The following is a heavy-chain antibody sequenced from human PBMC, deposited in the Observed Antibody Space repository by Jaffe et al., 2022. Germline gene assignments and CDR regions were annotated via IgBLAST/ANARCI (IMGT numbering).Heavy chain of an antibody. CDR2: INPNSGGT. D-gene: IGHD3-10*01. CDR3: ARDSYYYGSGSSNMYYYYYYMDV. J-gene: IGHJ6*03. V-gene: IGHV1-2*06. Sequence: QVQLVQSGAEVKKPGASVKVSCKASGYTFTGYYMHWVRQAPGQGLEWMGRINPNSGGTNYAQKFQGRVTMTRDTSISTAYMELSRLRSDDTAVYYCARDSYYYGSGSSNMYYYYYYMDVWGKGTTVTVSS. CDR1: GYTFTGYY.